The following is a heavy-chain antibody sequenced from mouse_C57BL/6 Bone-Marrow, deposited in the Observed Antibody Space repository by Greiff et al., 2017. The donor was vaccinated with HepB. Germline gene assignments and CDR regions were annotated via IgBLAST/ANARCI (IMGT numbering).Heavy chain of an antibody. CDR3: TDYYGNYGGY. CDR2: IDPETGGT. D-gene: IGHD2-1*01. Sequence: VQLQQSGAELVRPGASVTLSCKASGYTFTDYEMHWVKQTTVHGLEWIGAIDPETGGTAYNQKFKGKAILTADKSSSTAYMELRSLTSEDSAVYYCTDYYGNYGGYWGQGTTLTVSS. J-gene: IGHJ2*01. V-gene: IGHV1-15*01. CDR1: GYTFTDYE.